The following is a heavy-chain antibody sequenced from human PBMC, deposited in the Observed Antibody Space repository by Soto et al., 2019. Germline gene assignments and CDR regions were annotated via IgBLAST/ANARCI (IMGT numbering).Heavy chain of an antibody. V-gene: IGHV4-34*01. D-gene: IGHD3-22*01. Sequence: SETLSLTCAVYDGSFSTYYWSWIRQPPGKGLEWIGEINHGGSTNYNLSLKNRVTISIDMSKKQFSLKLSSVTAADTAVYYCARGYKNDSGDSTHYYFDYWGQGTRV. CDR3: ARGYKNDSGDSTHYYFDY. CDR2: INHGGST. CDR1: DGSFSTYY. J-gene: IGHJ4*02.